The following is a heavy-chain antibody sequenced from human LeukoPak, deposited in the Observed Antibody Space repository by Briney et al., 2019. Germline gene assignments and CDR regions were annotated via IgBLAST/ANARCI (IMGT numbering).Heavy chain of an antibody. CDR2: ISAYSGNS. CDR1: GYTFTSYD. D-gene: IGHD3-22*01. V-gene: IGHV1-18*03. Sequence: ASVKVSCKASGYTFTSYDINWVRQATGQGLEWMGWISAYSGNSNYARKFFDRLIMTVDSSTSTAYMELKSLRSDDMAVYYCARTPYHDSSGFDHFNYWGQGTLVTVSS. J-gene: IGHJ4*02. CDR3: ARTPYHDSSGFDHFNY.